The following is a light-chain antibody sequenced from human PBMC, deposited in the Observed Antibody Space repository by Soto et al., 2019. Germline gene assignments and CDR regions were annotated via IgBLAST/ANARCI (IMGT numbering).Light chain of an antibody. CDR1: SSNIGGNS. CDR2: DDN. Sequence: QSVLTRPPSVSAAPGQKVTISCSGSSSNIGGNSVSWYQQLPGTAPKLLIYDDNKRPSGIPDLFSGSKSGTSATLGITGFQTGDEADYYCGSWDSSLSAYVFGTGTKVTVL. J-gene: IGLJ1*01. V-gene: IGLV1-51*01. CDR3: GSWDSSLSAYV.